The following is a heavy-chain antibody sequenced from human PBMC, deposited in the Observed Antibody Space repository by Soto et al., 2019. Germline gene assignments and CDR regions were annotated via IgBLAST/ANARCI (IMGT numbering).Heavy chain of an antibody. D-gene: IGHD6-19*01. V-gene: IGHV3-48*02. J-gene: IGHJ6*02. CDR1: GVSLNDYA. CDR2: ISSDSRTI. Sequence: PWGSLRLACVASGVSLNDYAVNLVRQATGKGLEWVSFISSDSRTIYYADSVEGRFTVSRDNARNSVSLQMDSLRDEDAAVYYCARIKLLAFFFINVDAYDMDVWGQGTPVTVS. CDR3: ARIKLLAFFFINVDAYDMDV.